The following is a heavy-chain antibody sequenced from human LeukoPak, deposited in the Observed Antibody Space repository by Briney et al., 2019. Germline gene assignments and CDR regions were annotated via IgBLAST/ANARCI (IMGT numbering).Heavy chain of an antibody. CDR1: GGFISSGSYY. CDR3: ARQVTFGGVIVAHFDY. Sequence: KPSETLSLTCTVSGGFISSGSYYWSWIRQPAGKGLEWIGRIYTSGSTNYNPSLKSRVTISVDTSKNQFSLKLSSVTAADTAVYYCARQVTFGGVIVAHFDYWGQGTLVTVSS. D-gene: IGHD3-16*02. V-gene: IGHV4-61*02. CDR2: IYTSGST. J-gene: IGHJ4*02.